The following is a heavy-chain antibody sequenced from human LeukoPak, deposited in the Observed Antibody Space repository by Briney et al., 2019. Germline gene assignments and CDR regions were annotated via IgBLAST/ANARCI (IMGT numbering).Heavy chain of an antibody. CDR3: ARGPARIAEDYFDY. V-gene: IGHV3-7*03. Sequence: GGSLRLSCVFSGFTFSNYWMSWVRQAPGKGLEWVANIKQDESEKHYVDSVKGGFTISREKAKNSLYLQMNSLRAEDTAVYYCARGPARIAEDYFDYWGQGNLVTVSS. CDR2: IKQDESEK. J-gene: IGHJ4*02. CDR1: GFTFSNYW. D-gene: IGHD6-13*01.